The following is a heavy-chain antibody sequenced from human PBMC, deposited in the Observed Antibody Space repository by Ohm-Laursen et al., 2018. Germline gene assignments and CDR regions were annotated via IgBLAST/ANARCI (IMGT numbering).Heavy chain of an antibody. D-gene: IGHD6-19*01. J-gene: IGHJ4*02. V-gene: IGHV4-34*01. CDR1: GGSFSGYY. Sequence: SETLPLTCVVYGGSFSGYYWNWIRQPPGKGLEWIGEINHSRSTKYNSSFKSRVTISVDTSKNQFSLKLSSVTAADTAVYYCARGFSGWWGRIDYWGQGILVTVSS. CDR3: ARGFSGWWGRIDY. CDR2: INHSRST.